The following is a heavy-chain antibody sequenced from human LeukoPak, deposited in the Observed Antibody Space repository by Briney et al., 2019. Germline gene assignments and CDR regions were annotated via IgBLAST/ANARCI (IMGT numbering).Heavy chain of an antibody. D-gene: IGHD2-2*01. CDR3: AGCSSTSCYDWFDP. V-gene: IGHV3-30-3*01. CDR1: GFTFSSYA. Sequence: PGGSLRLSCAASGFTFSSYAMHWVRQAPGKGLEWVAVISYDGSNKYYADSVKGRFTISRDNSKNTLYLQMNSLRAEDTAVYYCAGCSSTSCYDWFDPWGQGTLVTVSS. CDR2: ISYDGSNK. J-gene: IGHJ5*02.